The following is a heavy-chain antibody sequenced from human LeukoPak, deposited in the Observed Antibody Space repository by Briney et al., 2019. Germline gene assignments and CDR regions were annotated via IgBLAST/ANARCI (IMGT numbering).Heavy chain of an antibody. D-gene: IGHD6-13*01. V-gene: IGHV1-69*04. J-gene: IGHJ5*02. CDR3: ARTIAAPAGGIWFDP. CDR2: IIPVVGLT. CDR1: GYTFTSYG. Sequence: SVKVSCKASGYTFTSYGISWVRQAPGQGLEWMGRIIPVVGLTTYAQNFQGRVTFTADISTTTAYMELSSLRFEDTAVYYCARTIAAPAGGIWFDPWGQGTLVTVSS.